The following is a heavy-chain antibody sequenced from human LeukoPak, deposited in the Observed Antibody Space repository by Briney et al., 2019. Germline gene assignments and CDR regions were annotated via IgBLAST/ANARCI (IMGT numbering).Heavy chain of an antibody. V-gene: IGHV3-21*01. D-gene: IGHD6-19*01. CDR1: GFTFSNSD. CDR2: ITPSSTYI. Sequence: GGSLRLSCAASGFTFSNSDMEWVRQAPGKGLGWVSSITPSSTYIYYAESMRGRFTVSRDNAKNPLYLQMNSLTAEDTAVYYCARNLNSPIAVAGSGYWDQGTLVTVSS. CDR3: ARNLNSPIAVAGSGY. J-gene: IGHJ4*02.